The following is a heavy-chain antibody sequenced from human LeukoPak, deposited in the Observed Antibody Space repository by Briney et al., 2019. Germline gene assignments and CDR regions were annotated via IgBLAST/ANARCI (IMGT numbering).Heavy chain of an antibody. Sequence: SETLSLTCAVYGGSFSGYYWSWICQPPGKGLEWIGEINHSGSTNYNPSLKSRVTISVDTSKNQFSLKLSTVTAADTAVYYCARGRYTWSYWGQGTLVTVSS. J-gene: IGHJ4*02. CDR1: GGSFSGYY. CDR3: ARGRYTWSY. CDR2: INHSGST. D-gene: IGHD1-20*01. V-gene: IGHV4-34*01.